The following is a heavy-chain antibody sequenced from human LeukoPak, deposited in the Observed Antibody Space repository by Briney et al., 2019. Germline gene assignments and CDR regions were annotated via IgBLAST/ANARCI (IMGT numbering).Heavy chain of an antibody. CDR1: GFIFSNYE. Sequence: PGGSLRLSCVASGFIFSNYEMIWVRQAPGKGLEWVSYISSSGSTIYYADSVKGRFTISRDNAKNSLYLQMNSLRAEDTAVYYCAELGITMIGGVWGKGTTVTISS. V-gene: IGHV3-48*03. CDR3: AELGITMIGGV. CDR2: ISSSGSTI. J-gene: IGHJ6*04. D-gene: IGHD3-10*02.